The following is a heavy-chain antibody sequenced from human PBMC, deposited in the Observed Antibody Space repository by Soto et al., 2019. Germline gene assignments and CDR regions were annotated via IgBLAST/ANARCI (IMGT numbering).Heavy chain of an antibody. Sequence: QVQLVQSGAEVKKPGSSVKVSCKASGGTFSSYTISWVRQAPGQGLEWMGRIIPILGIANYAQKFQGRVKIXAXKSTSTAYMELSSLRSEDTAVYYCARNTFYYYGMDVWGQGTTVTVSS. CDR2: IIPILGIA. J-gene: IGHJ6*02. CDR3: ARNTFYYYGMDV. D-gene: IGHD3-16*01. V-gene: IGHV1-69*02. CDR1: GGTFSSYT.